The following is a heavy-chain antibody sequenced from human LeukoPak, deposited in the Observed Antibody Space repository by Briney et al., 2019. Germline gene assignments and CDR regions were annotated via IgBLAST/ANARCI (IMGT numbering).Heavy chain of an antibody. J-gene: IGHJ5*02. CDR1: GFIFNNYG. CDR3: AKGGSGYFLDL. Sequence: LPGGSLRLSCAASGFIFNNYGLIWVRQAPGKGLQWVSAISNDGGDITYADFVKGRFTISRDNSKNTLFLQMNSLRAEDTALYYCAKGGSGYFLDLWGQGTLVTVSS. CDR2: ISNDGGDI. D-gene: IGHD5-12*01. V-gene: IGHV3-23*01.